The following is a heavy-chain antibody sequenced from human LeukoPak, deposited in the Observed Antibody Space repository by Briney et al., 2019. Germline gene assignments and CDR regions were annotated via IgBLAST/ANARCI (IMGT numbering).Heavy chain of an antibody. V-gene: IGHV4-34*01. CDR3: ARDGIAVAVAGFDY. D-gene: IGHD6-19*01. CDR1: GGSFSGYY. CDR2: INHSGST. Sequence: PSETLSLTCAVYGGSFSGYYWSWIRQPPGKGLEWLGEINHSGSTNYNPSRKSRVTISVDTSKNQFSLKLSSVTAADTAVYYCARDGIAVAVAGFDYWGQGTLVTVSS. J-gene: IGHJ4*02.